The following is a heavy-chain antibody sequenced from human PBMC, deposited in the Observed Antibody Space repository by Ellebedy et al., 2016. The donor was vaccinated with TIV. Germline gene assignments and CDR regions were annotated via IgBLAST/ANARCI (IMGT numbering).Heavy chain of an antibody. CDR2: ISGSGGST. J-gene: IGHJ3*02. Sequence: GESLKISCAASGFTFSSYAMSWVRQAPGKGLEWVSAISGSGGSTYYADSVKGRFTISRDNSKNTLYLQMNSLRAEDTAVYYCARESDSSRGAFDIWGQGTMVTVSS. D-gene: IGHD2-15*01. CDR1: GFTFSSYA. CDR3: ARESDSSRGAFDI. V-gene: IGHV3-23*01.